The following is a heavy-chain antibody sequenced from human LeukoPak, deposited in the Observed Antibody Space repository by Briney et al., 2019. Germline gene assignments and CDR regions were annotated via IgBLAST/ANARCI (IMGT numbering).Heavy chain of an antibody. CDR1: GFTFSDYY. D-gene: IGHD2-2*01. CDR3: ARDRGVVVVPAPAYGMDV. V-gene: IGHV3-11*01. Sequence: GGSLRLSCAASGFTFSDYYMSWIRQAPGKGLEWVSYISSSGSTIYYADPVKGRFTISRDNAKNSLYLQMNSLRAEDTAVYYCARDRGVVVVPAPAYGMDVWGQGTTVTVSS. J-gene: IGHJ6*02. CDR2: ISSSGSTI.